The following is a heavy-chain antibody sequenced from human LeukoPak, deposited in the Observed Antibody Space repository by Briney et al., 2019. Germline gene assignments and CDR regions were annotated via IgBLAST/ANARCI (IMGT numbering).Heavy chain of an antibody. J-gene: IGHJ4*02. CDR2: IYYSGST. Sequence: SETLSLTCTVSGGSLSSGGYYWSWIRQHPGTGLEWIGYIYYSGSTYYNPSLKSRVTISVDTSKNQFSLKLSSVTAADTAVYYCARAPGYCTNGVCSPVGYFDYWGQGTLVTVSS. CDR1: GGSLSSGGYY. CDR3: ARAPGYCTNGVCSPVGYFDY. D-gene: IGHD2-8*01. V-gene: IGHV4-31*03.